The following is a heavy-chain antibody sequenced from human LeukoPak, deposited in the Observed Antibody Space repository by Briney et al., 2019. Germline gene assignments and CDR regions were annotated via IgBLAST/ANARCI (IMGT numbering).Heavy chain of an antibody. Sequence: PSETLSLTCAVYGGSFSGYYWSWVRQAPGKGLEWVAFIRYDGSNKYYADSVKGRFTISRDNSKNTLYLQMNSLRAEDTAVYYCAKSSGQPYYFDYWGQGTLVTVSS. J-gene: IGHJ4*02. D-gene: IGHD2-8*02. CDR1: GGSFSGYY. CDR3: AKSSGQPYYFDY. V-gene: IGHV3-30*02. CDR2: IRYDGSNK.